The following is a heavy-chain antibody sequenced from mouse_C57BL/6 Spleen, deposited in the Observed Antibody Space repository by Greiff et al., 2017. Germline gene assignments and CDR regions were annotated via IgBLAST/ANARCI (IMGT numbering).Heavy chain of an antibody. CDR3: AKDYGSSYRYFDV. D-gene: IGHD1-1*01. Sequence: EVQRVESGGGLVKPGGSLKLSCAASGFTFSDYGMHWVRQAPEKGLEWVAYISSGSSTIYYADTVKGRFTISRDNAKNTLFLQMTSLRSEDTAMYYCAKDYGSSYRYFDVWGTGTTVTVSS. V-gene: IGHV5-17*01. CDR2: ISSGSSTI. J-gene: IGHJ1*03. CDR1: GFTFSDYG.